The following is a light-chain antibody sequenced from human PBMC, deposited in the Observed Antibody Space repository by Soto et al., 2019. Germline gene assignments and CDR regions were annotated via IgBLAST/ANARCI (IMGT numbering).Light chain of an antibody. Sequence: AIRMTQAPSSFSASKGARVTITCRASQGISSYLAWYQQKPGKAPKLLIYSASTLQSRVPSRVSGSGSGTDFTLTISCLQSEDFATYYCQQYYSYTGTFCQGTKVEIK. CDR2: SAS. CDR3: QQYYSYTGT. CDR1: QGISSY. J-gene: IGKJ1*01. V-gene: IGKV1-8*01.